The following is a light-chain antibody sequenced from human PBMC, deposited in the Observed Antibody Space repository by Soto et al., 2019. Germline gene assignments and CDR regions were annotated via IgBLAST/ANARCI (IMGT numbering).Light chain of an antibody. Sequence: EIVLTQSPGTVSLSPGERATLSCRASQSVDSIYLGWYQHKPGQAPRLLIFGSSTRASGIPERFSGSGSGTDFTLTISRLEPEVFAVYYCQCVGRKFYTFGQGTKLEIK. V-gene: IGKV3-20*01. CDR2: GSS. CDR3: QCVGRKFYT. J-gene: IGKJ2*01. CDR1: QSVDSIY.